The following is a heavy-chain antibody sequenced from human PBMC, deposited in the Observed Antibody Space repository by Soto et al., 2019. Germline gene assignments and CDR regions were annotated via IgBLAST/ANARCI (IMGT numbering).Heavy chain of an antibody. J-gene: IGHJ4*02. CDR2: ISGSGGSK. CDR3: AKDGDDYYYDSSGYYPFDY. Sequence: GGSLRLSCAASGFTFSSYAMSWVRQAPGKGLEWVSAISGSGGSKYYADSVKGRSTISRANSKNTLYLQMNSLRAEDTAVYYCAKDGDDYYYDSSGYYPFDYWGQGTLVTVSS. D-gene: IGHD3-22*01. V-gene: IGHV3-23*01. CDR1: GFTFSSYA.